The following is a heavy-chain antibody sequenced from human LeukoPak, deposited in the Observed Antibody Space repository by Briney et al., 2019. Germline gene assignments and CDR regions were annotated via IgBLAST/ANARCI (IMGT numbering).Heavy chain of an antibody. V-gene: IGHV3-23*01. J-gene: IGHJ4*02. D-gene: IGHD6-19*01. CDR3: AKGSAVADIYFDY. CDR1: GFTFRSHA. Sequence: PGGSLRLSCAAPGFTFRSHAMSWVRQAPGKGLEWVSTIIGSGGSSYYADSVQGRFTISRDDSKNTLFLQMNSLTAEDTAVYYCAKGSAVADIYFDYWGQGTLVTVSS. CDR2: IIGSGGSS.